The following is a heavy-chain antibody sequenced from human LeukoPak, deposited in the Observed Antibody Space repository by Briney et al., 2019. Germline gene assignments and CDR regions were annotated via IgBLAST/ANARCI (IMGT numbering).Heavy chain of an antibody. CDR2: INHSGST. V-gene: IGHV4-34*01. CDR1: GGSFSGYY. CDR3: TRQGSLGTSGYDY. J-gene: IGHJ4*02. D-gene: IGHD1-7*01. Sequence: SETLSLTCAVYGGSFSGYYWSWIRQPPGKGLEWIGEINHSGSTNYNPSLKSRVTISVDTSKNQFSLKLSSVTAADTAVYYCTRQGSLGTSGYDYWGQGTLVTVSS.